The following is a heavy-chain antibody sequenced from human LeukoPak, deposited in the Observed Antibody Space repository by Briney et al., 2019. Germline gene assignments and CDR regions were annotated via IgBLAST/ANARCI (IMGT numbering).Heavy chain of an antibody. V-gene: IGHV4-61*02. CDR1: GGSISSGSYY. CDR2: IYTSGST. CDR3: ARGGLRRWLQFRREAHFDY. Sequence: SETLSLTCTVSGGSISSGSYYWSWIRQPAGKGLEWIGRIYTSGSTNYNPSLKSRVTISVDTSKNQFSLKLSSVTAADTAVYYCARGGLRRWLQFRREAHFDYWGQGTLVTVSS. J-gene: IGHJ4*02. D-gene: IGHD5-24*01.